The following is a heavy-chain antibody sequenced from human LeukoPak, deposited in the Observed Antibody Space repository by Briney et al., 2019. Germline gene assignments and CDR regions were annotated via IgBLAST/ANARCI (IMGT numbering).Heavy chain of an antibody. V-gene: IGHV4-59*01. CDR2: IYYSGST. Sequence: SETLSLTCTVSGGSNSSYYWSWIRQPPGKGLEWIGYIYYSGSTNYNPSLKSRVTISVDTSKNQFSLKLSSVTAADTAVYYCARQKESYDSSGYYSPNFDYWGQGTLVTVSS. J-gene: IGHJ4*02. CDR3: ARQKESYDSSGYYSPNFDY. D-gene: IGHD3-22*01. CDR1: GGSNSSYY.